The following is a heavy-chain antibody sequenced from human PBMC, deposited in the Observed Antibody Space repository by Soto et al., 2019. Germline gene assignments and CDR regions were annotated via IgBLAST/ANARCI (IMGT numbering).Heavy chain of an antibody. J-gene: IGHJ4*01. CDR2: INAGNGNT. Sequence: ASVKVSCKASGYSFTSYAIHWMRQAPGQRLEWMGWINAGNGNTKVPQKLQGRVTFTRDTSASTVYMEVSSLRSEDTAVYYCARAAYYYESSGYYPGDYWG. D-gene: IGHD3-22*01. V-gene: IGHV1-3*01. CDR1: GYSFTSYA. CDR3: ARAAYYYESSGYYPGDY.